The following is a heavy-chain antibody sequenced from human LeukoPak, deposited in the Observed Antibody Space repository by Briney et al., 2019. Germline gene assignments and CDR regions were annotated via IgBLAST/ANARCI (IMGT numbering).Heavy chain of an antibody. CDR2: IYYSRTT. V-gene: IGHV4-59*01. Sequence: SETLSPTCTVSGGLISSYYWSWIRQPPGKGLEWIGYIYYSRTTEYNPSLKRRVTISADTSKNQFSLQLNSVTAADTAVYYCVRRQWELQYFDLCGRGTLVAVSS. CDR1: GGLISSYY. J-gene: IGHJ2*01. CDR3: VRRQWELQYFDL. D-gene: IGHD1-26*01.